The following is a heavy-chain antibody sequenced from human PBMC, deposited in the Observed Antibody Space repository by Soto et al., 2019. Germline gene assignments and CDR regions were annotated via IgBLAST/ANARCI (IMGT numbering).Heavy chain of an antibody. D-gene: IGHD5-12*01. CDR1: GFSLSTSGMR. J-gene: IGHJ6*02. Sequence: SGPTLVNPTQTLILTCTVSGFSLSTSGMRVSWMRQPPGKALEWLARIDWDDEKFYSTSLKTRLTISKDTSKNQVVVTMRNMDPVDTATYYCARSLWLYGMDVWGQGTTVTVSS. CDR3: ARSLWLYGMDV. V-gene: IGHV2-70*04. CDR2: IDWDDEK.